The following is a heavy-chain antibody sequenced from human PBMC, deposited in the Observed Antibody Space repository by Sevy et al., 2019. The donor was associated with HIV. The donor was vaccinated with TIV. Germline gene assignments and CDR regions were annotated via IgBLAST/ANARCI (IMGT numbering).Heavy chain of an antibody. D-gene: IGHD6-13*01. Sequence: GGSLRLSCAASGFTFSNAWMSWVRQAPGKGLEWVGRIKSKTDGGTTDYAAPVKGRFTISRDDSKNTLYLQMNSLKTEVTAVYYCTRPIAAAGSGAFDIWGQGTMVTVSS. CDR3: TRPIAAAGSGAFDI. CDR2: IKSKTDGGTT. J-gene: IGHJ3*02. CDR1: GFTFSNAW. V-gene: IGHV3-15*01.